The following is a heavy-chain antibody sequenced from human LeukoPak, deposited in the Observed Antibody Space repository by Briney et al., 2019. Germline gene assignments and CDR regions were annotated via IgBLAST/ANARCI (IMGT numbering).Heavy chain of an antibody. J-gene: IGHJ6*03. V-gene: IGHV3-23*01. Sequence: GGSLRLSCAASGFTFSSYGMSWVRQAPGKGLEWVSAISDSGGSTYYADSVKGRFTISRDNSKNTLYLQMNSLRAEDTAVYYCANGYCTNGVCYPYYYYYMDVWGKGTTVTVSS. D-gene: IGHD2-8*01. CDR1: GFTFSSYG. CDR2: ISDSGGST. CDR3: ANGYCTNGVCYPYYYYYMDV.